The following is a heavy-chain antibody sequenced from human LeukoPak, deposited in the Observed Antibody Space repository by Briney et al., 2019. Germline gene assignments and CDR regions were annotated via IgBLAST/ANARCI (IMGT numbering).Heavy chain of an antibody. CDR2: ISGTTGRT. J-gene: IGHJ6*02. Sequence: GGSLRLSCATSGFTFTSHAMTWVRQAPGKGLEWVSGISGTTGRTFYGDSVKGRSTVSRDNSRDTLYLQMNSLRAEDAAVYFCARVACGTECYYHLDVWGQGTTVTVSS. V-gene: IGHV3-23*01. CDR1: GFTFTSHA. CDR3: ARVACGTECYYHLDV. D-gene: IGHD2-21*01.